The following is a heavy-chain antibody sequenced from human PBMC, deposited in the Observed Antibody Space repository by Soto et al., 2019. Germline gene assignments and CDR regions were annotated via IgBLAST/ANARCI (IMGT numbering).Heavy chain of an antibody. CDR1: GFTFSSYA. J-gene: IGHJ4*02. D-gene: IGHD3-10*02. CDR3: AKDNDRGVINYFDY. Sequence: GRSLRLSCAASGFTFSSYAMSWVRQAPGKGLEWVSAISGSGGSTYYADSVKGRFTISRDNSKNTLYLQMNSLRAEDTAVYYCAKDNDRGVINYFDYCGEGTLVTLSS. V-gene: IGHV3-23*01. CDR2: ISGSGGST.